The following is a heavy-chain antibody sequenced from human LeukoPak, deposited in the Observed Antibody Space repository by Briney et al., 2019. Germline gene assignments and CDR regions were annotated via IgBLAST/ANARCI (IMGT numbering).Heavy chain of an antibody. D-gene: IGHD4-17*01. J-gene: IGHJ4*02. CDR2: ITGSGSTT. Sequence: GGSLRLSCAASGFTFSTYAMSWVRQAPGKGLDWVSAITGSGSTTYYADSVKGRFTISRDNSKNTLYLQMNSLRAEDTAVYYCATPWGDYGDFGWGQGTLVTVSS. CDR1: GFTFSTYA. CDR3: ATPWGDYGDFG. V-gene: IGHV3-23*01.